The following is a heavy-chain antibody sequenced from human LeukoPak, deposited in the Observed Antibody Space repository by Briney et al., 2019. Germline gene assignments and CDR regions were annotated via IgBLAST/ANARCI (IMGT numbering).Heavy chain of an antibody. CDR2: ISGSGGST. V-gene: IGHV3-23*01. D-gene: IGHD6-13*01. J-gene: IGHJ4*02. CDR1: GFTFSSYA. Sequence: GGSLRLSCAASGFTFSSYAMSWVRQAPGKGLEWVSLISGSGGSTSYADSVKGRFTISRDKSKNTLYLQMNSLRAEDTAVYYCATGEGIADYWGQGTLVTVSS. CDR3: ATGEGIADY.